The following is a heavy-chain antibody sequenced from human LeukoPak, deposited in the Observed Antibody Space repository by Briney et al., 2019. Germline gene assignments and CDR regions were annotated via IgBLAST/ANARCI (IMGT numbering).Heavy chain of an antibody. CDR1: GFSVSNYY. Sequence: GGSLRLSCAGSGFSVSNYYVSWVRQAPGKGLEWVSLIRDSGETFYADSVKGRFTISRDNSKNTMYLQMNRLRVEDTAVYFCARDRAVTQDWVEFDPWGQGTLVTVSS. J-gene: IGHJ5*02. V-gene: IGHV3-66*03. D-gene: IGHD4-17*01. CDR3: ARDRAVTQDWVEFDP. CDR2: IRDSGET.